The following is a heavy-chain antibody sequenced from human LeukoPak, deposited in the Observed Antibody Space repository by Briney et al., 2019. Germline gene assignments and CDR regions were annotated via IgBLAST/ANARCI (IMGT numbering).Heavy chain of an antibody. J-gene: IGHJ4*02. D-gene: IGHD2-8*01. V-gene: IGHV4-39*07. CDR3: TAEKNGSPHY. CDR1: RGSVSSSTYY. CDR2: IYYTGST. Sequence: SETLSLTCTVSRGSVSSSTYYWSWVRQPPGKGLEWIASIYYTGSTYYNPSLKSRVTISLDMSKNEFFLTMTSVTAADTAVYLCTAEKNGSPHYWGQGTQVTVSS.